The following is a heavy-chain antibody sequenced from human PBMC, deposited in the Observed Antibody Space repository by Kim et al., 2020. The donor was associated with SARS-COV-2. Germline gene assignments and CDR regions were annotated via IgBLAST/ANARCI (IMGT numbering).Heavy chain of an antibody. Sequence: GGSLRLSCATSGFRFTSHDIHWVRQAPGKGLEWVAVVASDGSRKYYADSVKGRCTVSRDNSKITAYLQMNSLRPEDTAVYYCARRSTALDYWGLGTLVTV. CDR3: ARRSTALDY. CDR2: VASDGSRK. CDR1: GFRFTSHD. J-gene: IGHJ4*02. V-gene: IGHV3-30*03. D-gene: IGHD2-21*02.